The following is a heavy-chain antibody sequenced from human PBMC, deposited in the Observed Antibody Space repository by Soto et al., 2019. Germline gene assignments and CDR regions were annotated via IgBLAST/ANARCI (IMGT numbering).Heavy chain of an antibody. J-gene: IGHJ6*02. D-gene: IGHD5-18*01. Sequence: QVQLVQSGAEVKKPGSSVKVSCKASGGTFSSYAISWVRQAPGQGLEWMGGIIPIFGTANYAQKFQGRVTITADESTSTAYMELRSLGSEDTAVYYCARDHGYSSGYGGVFFLDVWGQGTTVTVSS. V-gene: IGHV1-69*12. CDR3: ARDHGYSSGYGGVFFLDV. CDR2: IIPIFGTA. CDR1: GGTFSSYA.